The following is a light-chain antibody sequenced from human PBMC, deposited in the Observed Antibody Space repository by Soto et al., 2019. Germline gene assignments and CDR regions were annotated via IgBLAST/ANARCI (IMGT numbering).Light chain of an antibody. V-gene: IGLV2-14*01. CDR3: SSYTSISTLVV. J-gene: IGLJ2*01. CDR2: EVS. CDR1: SSDVGGYNY. Sequence: QYALTQPASVSGSPGQSITISCTGTSSDVGGYNYVSWYQQHPGKAPKLMIYEVSNRPSGVSNRFSGSKSGNTASLTISGLQAEDEADYYCSSYTSISTLVVFGGGTKVTVL.